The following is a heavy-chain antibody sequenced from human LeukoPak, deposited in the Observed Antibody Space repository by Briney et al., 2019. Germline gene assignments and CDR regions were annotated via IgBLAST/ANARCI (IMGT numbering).Heavy chain of an antibody. D-gene: IGHD6-6*01. CDR2: INHSGST. CDR1: GGSISSYY. V-gene: IGHV4-34*01. Sequence: SETLSLTCTVSGGSISSYYWSWIRQPPGKGLEWIGEINHSGSTNYNPSLKSRVTISVDTSKNQFSLKLSSVTAADTAVYYCARRPFQRTGQWGWVAARPLSPYYYYYYMDVWGKGTTVTVSS. J-gene: IGHJ6*03. CDR3: ARRPFQRTGQWGWVAARPLSPYYYYYYMDV.